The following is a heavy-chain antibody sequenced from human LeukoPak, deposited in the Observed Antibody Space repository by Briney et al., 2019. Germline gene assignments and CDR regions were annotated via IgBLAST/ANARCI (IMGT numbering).Heavy chain of an antibody. V-gene: IGHV3-23*01. J-gene: IGHJ4*02. CDR3: AKDRGSYYYDSSGYFDY. CDR1: GFTFSSYA. Sequence: GGSLRLPCAASGFTFSSYAMSWVRQAPGKGLEWVSAISGSGGSTYYADSVKGRFTISRDNSKNTLYLQMNSLRAEDTAVYYCAKDRGSYYYDSSGYFDYWGQGTLVTVSS. D-gene: IGHD3-22*01. CDR2: ISGSGGST.